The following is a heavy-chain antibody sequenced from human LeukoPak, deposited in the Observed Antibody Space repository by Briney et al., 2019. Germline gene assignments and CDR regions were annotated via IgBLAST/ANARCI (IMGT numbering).Heavy chain of an antibody. CDR1: GYTFSSYG. CDR3: ARTGGIDGYNPGGYYFDY. D-gene: IGHD5-24*01. Sequence: ASVKVSCKASGYTFSSYGFSWVRQAPGQGLEWMGWINAYNGNTNYAQNLQGRVTMTTDTSTSTAYMELRSLRSDDTAVYYCARTGGIDGYNPGGYYFDYWGQGTLVTVSS. V-gene: IGHV1-18*01. CDR2: INAYNGNT. J-gene: IGHJ4*02.